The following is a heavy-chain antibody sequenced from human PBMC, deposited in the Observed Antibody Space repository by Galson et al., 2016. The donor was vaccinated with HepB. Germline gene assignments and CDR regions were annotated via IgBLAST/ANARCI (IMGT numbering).Heavy chain of an antibody. CDR1: GFTFSIYV. CDR3: AKVAYGSETYCNGGGLYFDF. Sequence: SLRLSCAASGFTFSIYVMSWVRQAPGKGLEWVSAVSGSGNITYYADSVKGRFTISRDNSKNTLYLQMNSLRAEDTAVYYCAKVAYGSETYCNGGGLYFDFWGQGTRVTVSS. J-gene: IGHJ4*02. D-gene: IGHD3-10*01. CDR2: VSGSGNIT. V-gene: IGHV3-23*01.